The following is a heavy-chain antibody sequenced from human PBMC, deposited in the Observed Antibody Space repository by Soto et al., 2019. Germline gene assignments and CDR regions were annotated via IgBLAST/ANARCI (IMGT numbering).Heavy chain of an antibody. CDR1: GGSFSGYY. CDR2: INHSGST. V-gene: IGHV4-34*01. CDR3: ARVEIFGALSYYFDY. D-gene: IGHD3-3*01. Sequence: SETLSLTCAVYGGSFSGYYWSLLRQPPGKGLEWIGEINHSGSTNYNPSLKSRVTISVDTSKNQFSLKLSSVTAADTAVYYCARVEIFGALSYYFDYWGQGTLVTVSS. J-gene: IGHJ4*02.